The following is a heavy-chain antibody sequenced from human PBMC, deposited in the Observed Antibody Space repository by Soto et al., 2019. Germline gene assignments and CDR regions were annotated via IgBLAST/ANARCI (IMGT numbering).Heavy chain of an antibody. CDR3: ARTGTTAWDY. D-gene: IGHD4-17*01. J-gene: IGHJ4*02. CDR1: GYTFTSYY. Sequence: QVQLVQSGAEVKKPGASVKVSCKASGYTFTSYYMHWVRQAPGQGLEWMGIINPSGGSTSYAQKFQGHVTMTRETATSTVYMELSSLRSEDTAVYYCARTGTTAWDYWGQGTLVTVSS. CDR2: INPSGGST. V-gene: IGHV1-46*01.